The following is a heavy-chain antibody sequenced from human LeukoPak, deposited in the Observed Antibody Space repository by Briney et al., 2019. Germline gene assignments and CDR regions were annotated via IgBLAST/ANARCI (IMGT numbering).Heavy chain of an antibody. CDR2: MNPNSGNT. V-gene: IGHV1-8*01. J-gene: IGHJ4*02. CDR3: ARDVAVAYYYFDY. D-gene: IGHD6-19*01. CDR1: GYTFTSYD. Sequence: ASVKVSCKASGYTFTSYDINWVRQATGQGLEWMGWMNPNSGNTGYAQKFQGRVTMTRNTSISTAYMELSSLRSEDTAVYYCARDVAVAYYYFDYWGQGTLVTVSS.